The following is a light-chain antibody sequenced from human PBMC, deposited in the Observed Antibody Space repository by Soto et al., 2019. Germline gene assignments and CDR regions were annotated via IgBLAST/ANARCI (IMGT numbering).Light chain of an antibody. CDR3: QQYNNWPWT. Sequence: DIQMTKSPSTLPAPVRDRVTITCRASQSISNWLAWYQQKPGTAPKVLIYHASNLQSGVPSRFSGSGSGTEFTLTISSLQPDDFATYYCQQYNNWPWTFGQGTKVDIK. V-gene: IGKV1-5*01. CDR2: HAS. CDR1: QSISNW. J-gene: IGKJ1*01.